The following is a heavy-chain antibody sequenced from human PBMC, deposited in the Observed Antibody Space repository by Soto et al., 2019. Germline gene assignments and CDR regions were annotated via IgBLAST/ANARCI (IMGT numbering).Heavy chain of an antibody. J-gene: IGHJ3*02. CDR2: ISYDGSNK. Sequence: GGSLRLSCAASGFTFSSYGMHWVRQAPGKGLEWVAVISYDGSNKYYADSVKGRFTISRDNSKNTLYLQMNSLRAEDRAVYYCANTLRYFDWLWRGGGDAFDIWGQGTMVTVSS. V-gene: IGHV3-30*18. CDR3: ANTLRYFDWLWRGGGDAFDI. D-gene: IGHD3-9*01. CDR1: GFTFSSYG.